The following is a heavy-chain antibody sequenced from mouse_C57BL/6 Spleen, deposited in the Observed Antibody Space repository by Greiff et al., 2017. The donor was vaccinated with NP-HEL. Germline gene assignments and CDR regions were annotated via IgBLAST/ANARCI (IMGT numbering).Heavy chain of an antibody. CDR1: GYAFSSYW. CDR2: IYPGDGDT. Sequence: QVQLKQSGAELVKPGASVKISCKASGYAFSSYWMNWVKQRPGKGLEWIGQIYPGDGDTNYNGKFKGKATLTADKSSSTAYMQLSSLTSEDSAVYFCARESFDYAMDYWGQGTSVTVSS. J-gene: IGHJ4*01. CDR3: ARESFDYAMDY. V-gene: IGHV1-80*01.